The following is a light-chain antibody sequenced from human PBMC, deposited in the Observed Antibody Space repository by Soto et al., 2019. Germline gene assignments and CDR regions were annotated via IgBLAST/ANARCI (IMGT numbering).Light chain of an antibody. CDR2: GIS. CDR3: QQYSKWPIT. Sequence: IVLTQSPGTLSLSPGERSTLSCRAGQSVSSNYLAWYQQHPGQPPRLLIYGISTRATGIPARFSGSGSGTEFSLTISSLQSEDFAVYYCQQYSKWPITFGQGTRWRL. V-gene: IGKV3-15*01. CDR1: QSVSSN. J-gene: IGKJ5*01.